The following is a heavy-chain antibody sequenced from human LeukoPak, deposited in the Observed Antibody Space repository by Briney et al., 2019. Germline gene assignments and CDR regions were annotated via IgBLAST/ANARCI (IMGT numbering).Heavy chain of an antibody. CDR2: INPNSGGT. CDR1: GYTFTGYY. J-gene: IGHJ4*02. V-gene: IGHV1-2*02. D-gene: IGHD3-9*01. CDR3: ARDLRNYDILTGYYFDFDY. Sequence: ASVKVSCKASGYTFTGYYMHWVRQAPGQGLEWMGWINPNSGGTNYAQKFQGRVTMTRDTSISTAYMELSRLRSDDTAVYYCARDLRNYDILTGYYFDFDYWGQGTLVTVSS.